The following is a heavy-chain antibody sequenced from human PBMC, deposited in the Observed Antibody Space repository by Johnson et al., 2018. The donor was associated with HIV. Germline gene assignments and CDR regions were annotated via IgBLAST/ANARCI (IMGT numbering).Heavy chain of an antibody. V-gene: IGHV3-30*03. Sequence: QVQLVESGGGLIQPGGSLRLSCAASGFTVSSNYMSWVRQAPGKGLEWVAVISYDGSNKYYADSVKGRFTISRDNAKNALYVQMNSLRAEDTAVYYCARGWPSGTYVAFDVCGHGTTVTVSS. CDR2: ISYDGSNK. D-gene: IGHD1-26*01. J-gene: IGHJ3*01. CDR3: ARGWPSGTYVAFDV. CDR1: GFTVSSNY.